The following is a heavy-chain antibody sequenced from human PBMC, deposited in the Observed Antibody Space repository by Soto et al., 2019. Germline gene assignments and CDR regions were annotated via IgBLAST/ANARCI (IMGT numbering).Heavy chain of an antibody. CDR1: GGSISSGGYY. CDR3: ARDVARGGNFDY. D-gene: IGHD3-16*01. Sequence: QVQLQESGPELVKPSQTLSLTCTVSGGSISSGGYYWSWIRQHPGKGLEWIGYIYYSGSTYYNPSLKSRVTISVDTSKNQFSLKLSSVTAADTAVYYCARDVARGGNFDYWGQGTLVTVSS. J-gene: IGHJ4*02. V-gene: IGHV4-31*03. CDR2: IYYSGST.